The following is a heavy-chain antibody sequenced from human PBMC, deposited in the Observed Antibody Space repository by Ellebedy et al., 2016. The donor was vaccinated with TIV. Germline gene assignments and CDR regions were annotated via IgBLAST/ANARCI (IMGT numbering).Heavy chain of an antibody. J-gene: IGHJ3*02. V-gene: IGHV1-58*01. CDR1: GFTFTSSA. CDR2: IVVGSGNT. Sequence: ASVKVSCKASGFTFTSSAVQWVRQARGQRLEWIGWIVVGSGNTNYAQKFQERVTITRDMSTSKAYMELSSLRSEDTAVYYCAAEYSSSSQGDDAFDIWGQGTMVTVSS. D-gene: IGHD6-6*01. CDR3: AAEYSSSSQGDDAFDI.